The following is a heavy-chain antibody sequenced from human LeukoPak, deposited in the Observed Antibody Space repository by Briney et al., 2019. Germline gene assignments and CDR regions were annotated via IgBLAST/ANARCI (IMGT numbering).Heavy chain of an antibody. Sequence: QSGGSLRLSCAASGFTFSSYEMNWVRQAPGKGLEWVASVTQDGGENHYVDSAKGRFTISRDNAKNSLYLQMSSLRAEDTAVYWCRRGHWDDHAWGQGTLVSVSS. CDR2: VTQDGGEN. D-gene: IGHD7-27*01. J-gene: IGHJ5*02. CDR3: RRGHWDDHA. CDR1: GFTFSSYE. V-gene: IGHV3-7*01.